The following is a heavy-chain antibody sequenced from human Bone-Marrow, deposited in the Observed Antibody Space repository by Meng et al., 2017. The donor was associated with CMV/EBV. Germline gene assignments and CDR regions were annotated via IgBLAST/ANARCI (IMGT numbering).Heavy chain of an antibody. Sequence: GESLKISCAASGSTVSSNYMSWVRQAPGKGLEWVSVIYIGGTTYYADSVKGRFTISRDNSKNTLYLQMNSLRAEDTAVYFCAPHEEGYNSYVDYWGQGTLVTVSS. CDR3: APHEEGYNSYVDY. J-gene: IGHJ4*02. V-gene: IGHV3-53*01. D-gene: IGHD5-24*01. CDR2: IYIGGTT. CDR1: GSTVSSNY.